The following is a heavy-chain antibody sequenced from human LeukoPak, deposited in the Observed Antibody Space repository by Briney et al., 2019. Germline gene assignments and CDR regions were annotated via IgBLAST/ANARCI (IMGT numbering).Heavy chain of an antibody. D-gene: IGHD3-3*01. J-gene: IGHJ4*02. Sequence: GGSLRLSCVASGFTFSSYAMSWVRETPARGLEWVSSLRGNGDAFYADSVKGRFTLSRDESRNTVYLQLNKLRVEDTAIYYCAKASWVTTADAVLWGQGTVVTVSS. V-gene: IGHV3-23*01. CDR3: AKASWVTTADAVL. CDR1: GFTFSSYA. CDR2: LRGNGDA.